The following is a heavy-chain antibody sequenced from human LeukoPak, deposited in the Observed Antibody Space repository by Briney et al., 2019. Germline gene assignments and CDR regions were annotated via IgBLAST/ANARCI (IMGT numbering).Heavy chain of an antibody. V-gene: IGHV3-21*01. J-gene: IGHJ4*02. D-gene: IGHD6-19*01. CDR3: AREDSSGWYKFDY. CDR1: GFSFRSYS. Sequence: PGGSLKLSCAASGFSFRSYSINWVRLAPGKGLEWVSSISTSSNYIYYADSMKGRFTISRDNAKNSLYLQMNSLRAEDTAVYYCAREDSSGWYKFDYWGQGTLVTVSS. CDR2: ISTSSNYI.